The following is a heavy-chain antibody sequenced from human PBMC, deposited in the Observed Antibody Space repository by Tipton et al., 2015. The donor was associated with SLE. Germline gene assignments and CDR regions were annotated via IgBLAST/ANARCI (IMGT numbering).Heavy chain of an antibody. CDR2: ISSSGGMI. CDR3: AREGITDYAMDV. D-gene: IGHD1-14*01. V-gene: IGHV3-11*01. Sequence: SLRLSCAASGFTFSDYYMSWIRQAPGKGLEWVSYISSSGGMIFYADSVKGRFTISRDNAKKSLYLQLNSLRAEDTAVYYCAREGITDYAMDVWGQGTTVTVSS. J-gene: IGHJ6*02. CDR1: GFTFSDYY.